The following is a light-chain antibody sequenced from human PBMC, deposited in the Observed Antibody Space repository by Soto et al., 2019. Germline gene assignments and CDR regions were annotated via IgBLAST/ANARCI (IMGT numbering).Light chain of an antibody. CDR2: GGS. V-gene: IGKV1-39*01. Sequence: DIELTQSPSSLSASVGDRVTITCRASQSVGSYLKWYQQKPGKAPNLLMHGGSRLQSGVPPRFSGGGGGTDFTLTISSLQPEDVESYCCQQIYTIPLTFGGGTKVDIK. CDR1: QSVGSY. CDR3: QQIYTIPLT. J-gene: IGKJ4*01.